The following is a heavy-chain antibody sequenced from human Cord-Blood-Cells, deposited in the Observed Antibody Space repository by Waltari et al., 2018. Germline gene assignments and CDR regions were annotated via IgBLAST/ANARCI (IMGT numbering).Heavy chain of an antibody. J-gene: IGHJ4*02. CDR2: ISAYNGNT. CDR1: GYSFTSYG. Sequence: QVQLVQSGAEVSKPQASGKVSCKDSGYSFTSYGIRWVRQAPGQGLEWMGWISAYNGNTNYAQKLQGRVTMTTDTSTSTAYMELRSLRSDDTAVYYCASVSVGGYGDFDYWGQGTLVTVSS. CDR3: ASVSVGGYGDFDY. D-gene: IGHD1-26*01. V-gene: IGHV1-18*01.